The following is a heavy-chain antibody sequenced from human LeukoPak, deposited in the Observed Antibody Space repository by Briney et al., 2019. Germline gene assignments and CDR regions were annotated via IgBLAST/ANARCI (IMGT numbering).Heavy chain of an antibody. CDR1: GFAFSYYA. J-gene: IGHJ4*02. CDR3: ARSHDYSNLYYFDY. CDR2: IWYDGSNK. Sequence: PGGSLRLSCAASGFAFSYYAMSWVRQAPGKGLEWVAVIWYDGSNKYYADSVKGRFTISRDNSKNTLYLQMNSLRVEDTAVYYCARSHDYSNLYYFDYWGQGTLVTVSS. D-gene: IGHD4-11*01. V-gene: IGHV3-33*08.